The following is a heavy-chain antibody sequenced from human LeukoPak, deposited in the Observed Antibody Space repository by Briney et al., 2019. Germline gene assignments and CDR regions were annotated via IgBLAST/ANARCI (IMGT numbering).Heavy chain of an antibody. J-gene: IGHJ4*02. V-gene: IGHV4-59*01. CDR1: GGSISSYY. CDR3: ARDSGGSYYPRPPFDY. D-gene: IGHD1-26*01. CDR2: IYYSGST. Sequence: PETLSLTCTASGGSISSYYWSWIRQPPGKGLEWIGYIYYSGSTNYNPSLKSRVTISVDTSKNQFSLKLSSVTAADTAVYYCARDSGGSYYPRPPFDYWGQGTLVTVSS.